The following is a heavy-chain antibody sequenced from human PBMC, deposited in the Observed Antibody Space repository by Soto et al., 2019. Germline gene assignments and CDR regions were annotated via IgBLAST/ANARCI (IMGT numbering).Heavy chain of an antibody. D-gene: IGHD1-7*01. CDR3: AEERLNYWNYVFDY. CDR1: GFTFTNYA. Sequence: GGSLRLSCAASGFTFTNYAMTWVRQAPGKGLEWVSIRSGSGSGGSTNYSDSVKGRFTIYRDNSTHTLYLKMNRPRDTDTADYDGAEERLNYWNYVFDYWGQGTLVTVSS. CDR2: RSGSGSGGST. J-gene: IGHJ4*02. V-gene: IGHV3-23*01.